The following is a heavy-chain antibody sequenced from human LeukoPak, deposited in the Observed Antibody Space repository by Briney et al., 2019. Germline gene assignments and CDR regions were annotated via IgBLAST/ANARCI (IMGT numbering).Heavy chain of an antibody. CDR2: IYYSGNT. V-gene: IGHV4-59*01. CDR3: ARVRWDNYYYMDV. J-gene: IGHJ6*03. CDR1: GGSISSSY. D-gene: IGHD1-26*01. Sequence: SETLSLTCTVSGGSISSSYWSWIRQPPGKGLEWIGYIYYSGNTNYNPSLKSRVTISVDTSKNQFSLKLSSVTAADTAVYYCARVRWDNYYYMDVWGKGTTVTVSS.